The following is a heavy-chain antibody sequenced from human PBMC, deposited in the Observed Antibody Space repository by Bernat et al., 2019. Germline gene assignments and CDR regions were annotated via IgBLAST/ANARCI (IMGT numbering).Heavy chain of an antibody. D-gene: IGHD3-16*01. CDR2: ITSDGTNK. Sequence: EVKVVESGGGLVQPGGSLRLSCEASGFSLSSYLMHWVRQAPGERLEWVSRITSDGTNKIYADSVKGRFTISRDNAKNTLYLQMNSLRAEDTAVYYCSRTAFVFDDVFDIWGQGTKVTVSS. CDR1: GFSLSSYL. J-gene: IGHJ3*02. CDR3: SRTAFVFDDVFDI. V-gene: IGHV3-74*01.